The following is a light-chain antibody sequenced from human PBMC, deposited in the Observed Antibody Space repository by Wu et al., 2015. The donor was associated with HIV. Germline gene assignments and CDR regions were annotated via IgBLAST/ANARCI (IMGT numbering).Light chain of an antibody. CDR3: QHYDPSSPWT. V-gene: IGKV3-20*01. Sequence: DIVLTQSPGTLSLSPGDRATISCRAGQSVTNNYFAWFQQMPGQAPRLLIYGATNRATGIPDRFSGSGSGTDFSLTISRLEPEDFAVYYCQHYDPSSPWTFGPGTRVEIK. CDR2: GAT. CDR1: QSVTNNY. J-gene: IGKJ1*01.